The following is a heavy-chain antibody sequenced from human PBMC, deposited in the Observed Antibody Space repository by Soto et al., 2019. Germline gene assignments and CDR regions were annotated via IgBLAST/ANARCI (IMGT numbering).Heavy chain of an antibody. Sequence: ASVKVSCKASGYTFTSYYMHWVRQAPGQGLEWMGIINPSGGSTSYAQKFQGRVTMTRDTSTSTVYMELSSLRSEDTAVYYCAREYYDFWSGYFAYYYYGMDVWGHGTTVTVSS. V-gene: IGHV1-46*01. D-gene: IGHD3-3*01. CDR2: INPSGGST. J-gene: IGHJ6*02. CDR1: GYTFTSYY. CDR3: AREYYDFWSGYFAYYYYGMDV.